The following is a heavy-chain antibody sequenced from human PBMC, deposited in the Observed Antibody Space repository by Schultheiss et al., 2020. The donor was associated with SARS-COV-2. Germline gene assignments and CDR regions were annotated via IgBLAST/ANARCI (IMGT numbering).Heavy chain of an antibody. V-gene: IGHV3-30*03. Sequence: GGSLRLSCAASGFTFSSYGMHWVRQAPGKGLEWVAVISYDGSNKYYADSVKGRFTISRDNSKNTLYLQMNSLRAEDTAVYYCARGPAYCSGGSCYGPGDYYYGLDVWGQGTTVTVSS. CDR2: ISYDGSNK. D-gene: IGHD2-15*01. J-gene: IGHJ6*02. CDR1: GFTFSSYG. CDR3: ARGPAYCSGGSCYGPGDYYYGLDV.